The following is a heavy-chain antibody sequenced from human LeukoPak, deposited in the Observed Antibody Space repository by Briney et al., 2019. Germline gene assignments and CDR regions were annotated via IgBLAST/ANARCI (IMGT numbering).Heavy chain of an antibody. CDR1: GGTFRSYA. V-gene: IGHV1-69*04. D-gene: IGHD6-19*01. J-gene: IGHJ6*02. Sequence: SVKVSCKASGGTFRSYAISWVRQAPGQGLEWMGRIIPIFGIANYAQKFQGRVTITADKSTSTAYMELSSLRSEDTAVYYCARGGAVAPSYYCYGMDVWGQGTTVTVSS. CDR2: IIPIFGIA. CDR3: ARGGAVAPSYYCYGMDV.